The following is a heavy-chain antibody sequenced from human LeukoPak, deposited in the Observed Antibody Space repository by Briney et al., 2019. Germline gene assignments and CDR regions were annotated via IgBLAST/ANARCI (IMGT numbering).Heavy chain of an antibody. J-gene: IGHJ4*02. V-gene: IGHV4-34*01. CDR2: INHSGST. CDR3: ARGNQPLRDFEY. D-gene: IGHD2-2*01. Sequence: SETLSLTCAVYGGSFSGYYWSWIRQPPGKGLERIGEINHSGSTNYNPSLKSRVTISVDTSKNQFSLKLSSVTAADTAVYYCARGNQPLRDFEYWGQGTLVTVSS. CDR1: GGSFSGYY.